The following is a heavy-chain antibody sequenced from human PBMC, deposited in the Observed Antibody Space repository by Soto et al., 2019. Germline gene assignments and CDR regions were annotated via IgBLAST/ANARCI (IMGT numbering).Heavy chain of an antibody. V-gene: IGHV3-23*01. CDR2: ISGSGSNT. CDR1: GFTFSSYA. D-gene: IGHD6-19*01. CDR3: AKGPMAVATPFLDY. Sequence: EVQLLESGGGLEQPGGSLRLSCAASGFTFSSYAMSWVRQAPGKGLEWVSAISGSGSNTYYADSVKSRFTLSRDNSENTLYLQMDSLRADDTAIYYCAKGPMAVATPFLDYWGQGTLVTVS. J-gene: IGHJ4*02.